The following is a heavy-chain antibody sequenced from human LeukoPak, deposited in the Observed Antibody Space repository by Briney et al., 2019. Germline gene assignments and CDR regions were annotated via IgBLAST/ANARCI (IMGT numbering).Heavy chain of an antibody. D-gene: IGHD7-27*01. CDR2: IIPIFGTA. Sequence: GASVKVSCKASGGTFSSYAISWVRQAPGQGLEWMGGIIPIFGTANYAQKCQGRVTITADESTSTAYMELRSLRSASTAVYYCARGGPGAMEGMDVWGQGPTVTVPS. J-gene: IGHJ6*02. V-gene: IGHV1-69*13. CDR3: ARGGPGAMEGMDV. CDR1: GGTFSSYA.